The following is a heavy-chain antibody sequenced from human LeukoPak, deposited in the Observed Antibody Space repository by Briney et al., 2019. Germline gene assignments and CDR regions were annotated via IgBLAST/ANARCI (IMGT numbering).Heavy chain of an antibody. J-gene: IGHJ5*02. D-gene: IGHD1-1*01. CDR1: GASITSSSYC. V-gene: IGHV4-39*02. CDR3: AREIQP. Sequence: KPSETLSLTCTVSGASITSSSYCWGWIRQPPGKGLEWIGSICYSGSTYYNASLKSRVTISVDTSRTHFSLKLSSVTAADTAVYYCAREIQPWGQGTLVTVSS. CDR2: ICYSGST.